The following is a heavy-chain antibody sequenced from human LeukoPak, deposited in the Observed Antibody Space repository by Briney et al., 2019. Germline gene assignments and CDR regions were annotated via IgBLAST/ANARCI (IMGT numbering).Heavy chain of an antibody. CDR1: GGSISSSSYY. Sequence: SETLSLTCTVSGGSISSSSYYWGWIRQPPGKGLEWIGSIYYSGSTYYNPSLKSRVTISVDTSKNQFSLKLSSVTAADTAVYYCGGNPGYSNSRGAFDFGGKGTMATV. CDR3: GGNPGYSNSRGAFDF. J-gene: IGHJ3*01. CDR2: IYYSGST. D-gene: IGHD4-11*01. V-gene: IGHV4-39*01.